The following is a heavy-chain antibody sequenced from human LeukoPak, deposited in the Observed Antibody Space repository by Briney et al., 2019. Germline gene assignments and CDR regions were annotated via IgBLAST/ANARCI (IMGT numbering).Heavy chain of an antibody. CDR1: GGSISSFH. D-gene: IGHD5-18*01. V-gene: IGHV4-59*01. CDR2: ISYSGST. J-gene: IGHJ4*02. Sequence: SETLSLTCTVSGGSISSFHWSWIRQPPGKGLECIGYISYSGSTNYNPSLKSRVTISLDTSKNQFSLKLSSVTAADTAVYYCASRGYSYGKSFDYWGQGMLVTVSS. CDR3: ASRGYSYGKSFDY.